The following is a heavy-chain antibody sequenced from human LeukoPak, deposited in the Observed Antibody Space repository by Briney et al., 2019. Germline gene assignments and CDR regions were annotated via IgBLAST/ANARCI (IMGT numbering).Heavy chain of an antibody. V-gene: IGHV3-53*05. D-gene: IGHD6-13*01. Sequence: GGSLRLSCAASGFTVSSNYMSWVRQAPGKGQECVSVLYSGGSTYYADSVQGRFTISRDNSKNTLYLQMNSLRAEDTAVYYCAFPRSSSWYPIDYWGQGTLVTVSS. CDR3: AFPRSSSWYPIDY. CDR1: GFTVSSNY. CDR2: LYSGGST. J-gene: IGHJ4*02.